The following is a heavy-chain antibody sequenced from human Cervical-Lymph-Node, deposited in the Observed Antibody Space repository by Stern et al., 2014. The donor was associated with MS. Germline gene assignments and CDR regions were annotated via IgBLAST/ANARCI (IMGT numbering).Heavy chain of an antibody. J-gene: IGHJ4*02. CDR1: GFTFSTYA. V-gene: IGHV3-30-3*01. CDR2: VSYDGTKS. CDR3: ARGGRGSGLEY. D-gene: IGHD6-19*01. Sequence: VQLVESGGGVVQPGRSLSLSCVVSGFTFSTYAMHWVRQAPGKVLEWVAFVSYDGTKSNSTDSVKARFTISRDNSKNTLYLHMNSLRDEDTAVYFCARGGRGSGLEYWGQGALVTVSS.